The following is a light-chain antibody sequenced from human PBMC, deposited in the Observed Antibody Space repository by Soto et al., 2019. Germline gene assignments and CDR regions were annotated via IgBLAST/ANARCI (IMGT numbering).Light chain of an antibody. CDR3: QQRSNWPPIT. Sequence: EIVVTQSPATLSLSPGERATLSCRASQSVTSYLAWYQQKPGQAPRLLIYDASNRATAIPARFSGSGSGTDLTLTISSLEPEDFAVYYCQQRSNWPPITFGQGTRLEI. CDR2: DAS. J-gene: IGKJ5*01. V-gene: IGKV3-11*01. CDR1: QSVTSY.